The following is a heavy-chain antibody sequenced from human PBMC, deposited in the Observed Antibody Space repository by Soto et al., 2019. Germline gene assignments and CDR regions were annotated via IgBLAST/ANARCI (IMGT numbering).Heavy chain of an antibody. Sequence: ASVKVSCKASGYTFTSYYMHWVRQAPGQGLEWMGIINPSGGSTSYAQKFQGRVTMTRDTSTSTVYMELSSLRSEDTAVYYCAREEDIVVVPAAGSKYYYYGMDVWGQGTTVTVSS. D-gene: IGHD2-2*01. J-gene: IGHJ6*02. CDR2: INPSGGST. CDR3: AREEDIVVVPAAGSKYYYYGMDV. CDR1: GYTFTSYY. V-gene: IGHV1-46*01.